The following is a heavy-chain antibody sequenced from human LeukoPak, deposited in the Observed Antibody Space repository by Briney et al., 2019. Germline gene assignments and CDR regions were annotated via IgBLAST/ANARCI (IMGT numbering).Heavy chain of an antibody. Sequence: GGSLRHSCAASGFTFSSYGMHWVRQAPGKGLEWVAVIWYDGSNKYYADSVKGRFTISRDNSKNTLYLQMNSLRAEDTAVYYCAISALDFWSGPAAFAIWRQGTMVTVSS. D-gene: IGHD3-3*01. J-gene: IGHJ3*02. V-gene: IGHV3-33*01. CDR2: IWYDGSNK. CDR1: GFTFSSYG. CDR3: AISALDFWSGPAAFAI.